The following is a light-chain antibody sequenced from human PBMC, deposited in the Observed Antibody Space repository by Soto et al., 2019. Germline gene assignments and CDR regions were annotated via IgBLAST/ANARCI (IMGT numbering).Light chain of an antibody. CDR3: QAWDSSTANRPSVV. CDR2: QDS. CDR1: KLGDKY. Sequence: SSELTQPPSVSVSPGQTASITCSGDKLGDKYACWYQQKPGQSPVLVIYQDSKRPSGIPERFSGSNSGNTATLTISGTQAMDEADYYCQAWDSSTANRPSVVFGGGTKLTVL. J-gene: IGLJ2*01. V-gene: IGLV3-1*01.